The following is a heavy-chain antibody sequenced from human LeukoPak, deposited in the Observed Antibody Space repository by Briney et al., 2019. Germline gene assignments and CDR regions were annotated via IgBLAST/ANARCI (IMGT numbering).Heavy chain of an antibody. CDR1: GYSISSGYY. CDR2: IYHSGST. Sequence: WETLSLTCTVSGYSISSGYYWGWIRQPPGKGLEWIGSIYHSGSTYYNPSLKSRVTISVDTSKNQFSLKLSSVTAADTAVYYCARDRYGGNSFVFGWFDPWGQGTLVTVSS. CDR3: ARDRYGGNSFVFGWFDP. J-gene: IGHJ5*02. V-gene: IGHV4-38-2*02. D-gene: IGHD4-23*01.